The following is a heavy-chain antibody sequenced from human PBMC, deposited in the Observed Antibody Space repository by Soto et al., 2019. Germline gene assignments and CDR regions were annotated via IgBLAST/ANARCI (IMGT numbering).Heavy chain of an antibody. V-gene: IGHV1-69*06. CDR3: ARDRFDYDYVWGSYRPQHHPTFDY. Sequence: ASVKVPCKASGGTFSSYAISWVRQAPGQGLEWMGGIIPIFGTANYAQKFQGRVTITADKSTSTAYMELSSLRSEDTAVYYCARDRFDYDYVWGSYRPQHHPTFDYWGQGTLVTVSS. CDR1: GGTFSSYA. D-gene: IGHD3-16*02. CDR2: IIPIFGTA. J-gene: IGHJ4*02.